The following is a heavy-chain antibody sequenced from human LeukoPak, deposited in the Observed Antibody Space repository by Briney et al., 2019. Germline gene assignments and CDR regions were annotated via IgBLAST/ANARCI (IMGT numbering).Heavy chain of an antibody. V-gene: IGHV3-7*01. CDR3: ARAILWFGELLDLFDY. Sequence: GGSLRLSCAASGFTFSSYSMNWVRQAPGKGLEWVANIKQDGSEKYYVDSVKGRFTISRDNAKNSLYLQMNSLRAEDTAVYYCARAILWFGELLDLFDYWGQGTLVTVSS. D-gene: IGHD3-10*01. J-gene: IGHJ4*02. CDR2: IKQDGSEK. CDR1: GFTFSSYS.